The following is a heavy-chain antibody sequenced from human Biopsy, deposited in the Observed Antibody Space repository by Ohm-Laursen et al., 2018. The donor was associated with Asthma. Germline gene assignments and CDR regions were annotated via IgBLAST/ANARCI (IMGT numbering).Heavy chain of an antibody. CDR3: VSPPGY. J-gene: IGHJ4*02. CDR1: GGSISSSSYY. V-gene: IGHV4-39*01. CDR2: IYYSGST. Sequence: TLSLTCTVSGGSISSSSYYWGWIRRPPGKGLEFIGTIYYSGSTYYNPSLKSRVTLSVDASKNQFSLKLTSVTAADTAVYCCVSPPGYWGQGTRVTVSS.